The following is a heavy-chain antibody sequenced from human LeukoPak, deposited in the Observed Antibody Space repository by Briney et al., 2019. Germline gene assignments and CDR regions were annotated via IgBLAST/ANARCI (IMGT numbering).Heavy chain of an antibody. Sequence: GGPLRLSCATSGFTSSASWMHWVREAPGKGLFWVSRINTDGNTRDYADSVKGRFTISRDNAKNTLYLQMNSLRAEDTAIYYCVRDMGYYDKVWGQGTLVTVSS. V-gene: IGHV3-74*01. D-gene: IGHD3-22*01. J-gene: IGHJ4*02. CDR3: VRDMGYYDKV. CDR2: INTDGNTR. CDR1: GFTSSASW.